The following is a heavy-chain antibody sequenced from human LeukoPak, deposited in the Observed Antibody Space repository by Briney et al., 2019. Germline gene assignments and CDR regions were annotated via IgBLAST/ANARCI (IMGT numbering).Heavy chain of an antibody. V-gene: IGHV4-30-4*08. CDR2: IYYSGST. D-gene: IGHD1-7*01. Sequence: PSETLSLTCTVSGGSISSGDYYWSWIRQPPGKGLEWIGYIYYSGSTYYNPSLKSRVTISVDASKNQFSLKLSSVTAADTAVYYCARGGYNWNYGSRPLDYWGQGTLVTVSS. CDR3: ARGGYNWNYGSRPLDY. J-gene: IGHJ4*02. CDR1: GGSISSGDYY.